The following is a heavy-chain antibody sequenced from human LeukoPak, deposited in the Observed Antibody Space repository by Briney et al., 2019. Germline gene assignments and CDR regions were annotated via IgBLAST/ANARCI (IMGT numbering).Heavy chain of an antibody. V-gene: IGHV4-39*01. D-gene: IGHD6-13*01. Sequence: SETLSLTCTVSGGSISSSSYYWGWIRQPPGKGLEWIGSIYYSGSTYYNPSLKSRVTISVDTSKNQFSLKLSSVTAADTAVYYCARCPRYSSRWVEDYFDYWGQGTLVTVSS. J-gene: IGHJ4*02. CDR2: IYYSGST. CDR3: ARCPRYSSRWVEDYFDY. CDR1: GGSISSSSYY.